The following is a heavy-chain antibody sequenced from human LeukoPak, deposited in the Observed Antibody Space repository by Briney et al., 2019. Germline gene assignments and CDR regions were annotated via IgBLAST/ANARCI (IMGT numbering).Heavy chain of an antibody. Sequence: SETLSLTCAVYGGAFSGYYWSWIRQPPGKRLEWVGESNDSGGTNYNPSLKSRVTISADKSKNQVSLRLTSVTAADTAVYYCARITGRRDYWGQGTLVTVSS. V-gene: IGHV4-34*01. CDR2: SNDSGGT. D-gene: IGHD1-14*01. J-gene: IGHJ4*02. CDR1: GGAFSGYY. CDR3: ARITGRRDY.